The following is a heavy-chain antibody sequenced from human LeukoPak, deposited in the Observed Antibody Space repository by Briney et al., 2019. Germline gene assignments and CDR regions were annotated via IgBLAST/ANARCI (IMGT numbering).Heavy chain of an antibody. CDR1: GFTFSSYS. Sequence: GGSLRLSCAASGFTFSSYSMNWVRQAPGKGLEWVSSISSGSSYIYYADSVKGRFTISRDNPKNTLYLQMNSLRAEDTAVYYCAKVSRDGYNPRIWGQGTMVTVSS. CDR2: ISSGSSYI. J-gene: IGHJ3*02. V-gene: IGHV3-21*01. CDR3: AKVSRDGYNPRI. D-gene: IGHD5-24*01.